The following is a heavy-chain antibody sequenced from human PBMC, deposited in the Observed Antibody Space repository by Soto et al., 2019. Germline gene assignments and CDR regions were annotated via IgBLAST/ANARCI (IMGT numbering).Heavy chain of an antibody. V-gene: IGHV4-59*01. D-gene: IGHD3-9*01. CDR1: GGSISSYY. CDR2: IYYSGST. J-gene: IGHJ4*02. Sequence: SETLSLTCTVSGGSISSYYWSWIRQPPGKGLEWIGYIYYSGSTNYNPSLKSRVTISVDTSKNQFSLKLSSVTAADTAMYYCARALPLPYNILTGGFEYWGQGTLVTVSS. CDR3: ARALPLPYNILTGGFEY.